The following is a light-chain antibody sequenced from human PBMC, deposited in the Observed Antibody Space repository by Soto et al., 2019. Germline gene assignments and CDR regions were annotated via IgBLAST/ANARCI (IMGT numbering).Light chain of an antibody. J-gene: IGLJ2*01. Sequence: QPVLTQSPSASASLGAAVKLTCTLSSGHSNYAIAWHQQQSEKGPRYLMKLNSDGSHSKGDGIPDRFSGSSSGAERYLTISSLQSEDGADYYCQTWGSGIVVFGGGTKLTVL. CDR2: LNSDGSH. V-gene: IGLV4-69*01. CDR1: SGHSNYA. CDR3: QTWGSGIVV.